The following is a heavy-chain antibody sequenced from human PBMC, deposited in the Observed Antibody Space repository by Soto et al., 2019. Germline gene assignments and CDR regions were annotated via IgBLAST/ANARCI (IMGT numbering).Heavy chain of an antibody. CDR1: GGSFSGYY. V-gene: IGHV4-34*01. D-gene: IGHD3-22*01. CDR3: ARIPNYDSSGHDAFDI. CDR2: INHSGST. J-gene: IGHJ3*02. Sequence: SETLSLTCAVYGGSFSGYYWSWIRQPPGKGLEWIGEINHSGSTNYNPSLKSRITISVDTSKNQFSLKLSSVTAADTAVYYCARIPNYDSSGHDAFDIWGQGTMVTVSS.